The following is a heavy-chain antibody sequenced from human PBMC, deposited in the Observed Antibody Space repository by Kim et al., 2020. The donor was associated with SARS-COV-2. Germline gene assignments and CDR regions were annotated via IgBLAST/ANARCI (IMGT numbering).Heavy chain of an antibody. J-gene: IGHJ6*02. CDR2: ISSSSSYI. CDR3: ARDLVVVPAAFRWDPEQNYYYYYGMDV. CDR1: GFTFSSYS. D-gene: IGHD2-2*01. Sequence: GGSLRLSCAASGFTFSSYSMNWVRQAPGKGLEWVSSISSSSSYIYYVDSVKGRFTISRDNAKNSLYLQMNSLRAEDTAVYYCARDLVVVPAAFRWDPEQNYYYYYGMDVWGQGTTVTVSS. V-gene: IGHV3-21*01.